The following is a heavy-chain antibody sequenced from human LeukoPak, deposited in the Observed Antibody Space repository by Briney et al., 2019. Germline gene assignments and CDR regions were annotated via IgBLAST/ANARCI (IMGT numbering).Heavy chain of an antibody. Sequence: SETLSLTCTVSGGSISNYDWGWIRHPPGKGLEYVGHIFNSGNTNYSPSLKGRITMSVDTSKNQFSLKLTSVTAADTAVYYCARHDNSGTYPLYYWGQGTLVTVSS. CDR2: IFNSGNT. V-gene: IGHV4-59*08. J-gene: IGHJ4*02. CDR1: GGSISNYD. CDR3: ARHDNSGTYPLYY. D-gene: IGHD3-10*01.